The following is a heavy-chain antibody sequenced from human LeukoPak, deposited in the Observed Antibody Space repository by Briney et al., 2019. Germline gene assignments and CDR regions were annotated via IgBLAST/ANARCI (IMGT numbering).Heavy chain of an antibody. Sequence: GGSLRLSCAASGFTFSSYGIHWVRQAPGKGLEWVAVIWYDGSNKYYADSVKGRFTISRDNSKNTLYLQMNSLRAEDTAVYYCAKTPLSLNYYDSSGYYFDYWGQGTLVTVSS. CDR2: IWYDGSNK. D-gene: IGHD3-22*01. CDR1: GFTFSSYG. CDR3: AKTPLSLNYYDSSGYYFDY. V-gene: IGHV3-33*06. J-gene: IGHJ4*02.